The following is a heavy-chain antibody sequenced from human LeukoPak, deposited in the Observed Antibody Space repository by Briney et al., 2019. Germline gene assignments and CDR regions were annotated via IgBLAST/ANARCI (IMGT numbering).Heavy chain of an antibody. CDR1: GGSFSGYY. CDR3: ARENWAYGSNPFDY. CDR2: ISRSRSTI. Sequence: LSLTCAVYGGSFSGYYWSWIRQPPGKGLEWVSYISRSRSTIYYADSVKGRFTISRDNAKNSLYLQMNSLRDEDTAVYYCARENWAYGSNPFDYWGQGTLSPSPQ. V-gene: IGHV3-11*04. D-gene: IGHD4-23*01. J-gene: IGHJ4*02.